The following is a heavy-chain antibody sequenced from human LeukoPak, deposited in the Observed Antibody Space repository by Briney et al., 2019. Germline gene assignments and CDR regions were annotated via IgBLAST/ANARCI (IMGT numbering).Heavy chain of an antibody. V-gene: IGHV3-11*05. D-gene: IGHD3-16*01. CDR3: AREVGGSAFDI. CDR2: ITGSSIYT. CDR1: GFTFSDYY. Sequence: GGSLRLSCAASGFTFSDYYMSWIRRAPGKGLEWVSDITGSSIYTNYADSVKGRFTISRDNAKNSVNLQMNSLRAEDTAVYYCAREVGGSAFDIWGQGTMVTVSS. J-gene: IGHJ3*02.